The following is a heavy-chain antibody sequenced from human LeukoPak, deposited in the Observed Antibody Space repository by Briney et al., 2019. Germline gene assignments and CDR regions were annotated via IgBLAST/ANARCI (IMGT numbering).Heavy chain of an antibody. D-gene: IGHD6-19*01. V-gene: IGHV3-23*01. J-gene: IGHJ4*02. CDR2: ISGSGGST. CDR1: GFTFSSYA. Sequence: GGSLRLSCAASGFTFSSYAMSWVRQAPGKGLEWVSAISGSGGSTYYADSVKGRFTISRDNSKNTLYLQMNSLRAEDTAVYYCAKSYEQWLVKGYFDYWGQGTLVTVSS. CDR3: AKSYEQWLVKGYFDY.